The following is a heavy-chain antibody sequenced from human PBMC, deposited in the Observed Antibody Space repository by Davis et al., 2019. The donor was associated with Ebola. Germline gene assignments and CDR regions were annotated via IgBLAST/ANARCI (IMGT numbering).Heavy chain of an antibody. D-gene: IGHD5-18*01. V-gene: IGHV3-21*01. CDR1: GFTFTSYG. Sequence: GESLKISCAASGFTFTSYGMNWVRQAPGKGLEWVSSISSSSSYIYYADSVKGRFTISRDNAKNSLYLQMNSLRAEDTAVYYCARDRSGYSYGYPYYYYGMDVWGQGTTVTVSS. CDR3: ARDRSGYSYGYPYYYYGMDV. J-gene: IGHJ6*02. CDR2: ISSSSSYI.